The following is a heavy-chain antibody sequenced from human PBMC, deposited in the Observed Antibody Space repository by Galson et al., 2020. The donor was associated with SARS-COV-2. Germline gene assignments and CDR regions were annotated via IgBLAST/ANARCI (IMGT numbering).Heavy chain of an antibody. CDR1: GFTFSDYY. CDR2: ISSSGSTI. D-gene: IGHD5-18*01. Sequence: GESLKISCAASGFTFSDYYMSWIRQAPGKGLEWVSYISSSGSTIYYADSVKGRFTISRDNAKNSLYLQMNSLRAEDTAVYYCARVAPSILCSYGWYYVDYWGQGTLVTVSS. CDR3: ARVAPSILCSYGWYYVDY. J-gene: IGHJ4*02. V-gene: IGHV3-11*04.